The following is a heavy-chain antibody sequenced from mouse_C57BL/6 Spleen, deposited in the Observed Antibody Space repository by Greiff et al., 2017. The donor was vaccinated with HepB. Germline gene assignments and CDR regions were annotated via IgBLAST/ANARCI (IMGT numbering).Heavy chain of an antibody. Sequence: EVQVVESGAELVKPGASVKLSCTASGFNIKDYYMHWVKQRPEQGLEWIGRIDPEDGETKYAPKFQGKATITADTSSNTAYLQLSSLTSEDTAVYYCARTVVAPCFDYWGQGTTLTVSS. J-gene: IGHJ2*01. CDR3: ARTVVAPCFDY. D-gene: IGHD1-1*01. CDR1: GFNIKDYY. CDR2: IDPEDGET. V-gene: IGHV14-2*01.